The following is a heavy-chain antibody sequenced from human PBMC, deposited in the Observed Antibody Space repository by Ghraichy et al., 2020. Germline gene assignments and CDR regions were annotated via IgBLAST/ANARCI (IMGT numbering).Heavy chain of an antibody. CDR2: IYYSGST. CDR3: ARGSGSYYMEYNWFDP. D-gene: IGHD1-26*01. Sequence: SETLSLTCTVSGGSISSYYWSWIRQPPGKGLEWIGYIYYSGSTNYNPSLKSRVTISVDTSKNQFSLKLSSVTAADTAVYYCARGSGSYYMEYNWFDPWGQGTLVTVSS. J-gene: IGHJ5*02. V-gene: IGHV4-59*01. CDR1: GGSISSYY.